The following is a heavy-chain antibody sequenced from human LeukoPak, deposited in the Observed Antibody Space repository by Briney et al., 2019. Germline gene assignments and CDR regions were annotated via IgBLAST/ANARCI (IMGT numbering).Heavy chain of an antibody. D-gene: IGHD6-13*01. CDR1: GGSISSYY. Sequence: SETLSLTCTVSGGSISSYYWSWIRQPPGKGLEWIGYIYYSGSTNYNPSLKSRVTISVDTSKNQFSLKLSSVTAADTAVYYCARESGIAAAGHLYYFDYWGQGTLVTVSS. J-gene: IGHJ4*02. CDR3: ARESGIAAAGHLYYFDY. CDR2: IYYSGST. V-gene: IGHV4-59*01.